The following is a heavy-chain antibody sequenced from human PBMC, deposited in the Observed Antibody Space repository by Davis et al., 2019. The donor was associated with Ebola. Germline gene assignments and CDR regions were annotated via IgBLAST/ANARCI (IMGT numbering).Heavy chain of an antibody. Sequence: SQTLSLTCAISGDSVSSNSAAWNWIRQSPSRGLEWLGRTYYRSKWYNDYAVSVKSRITINPDTSKNQFSLKLSSVTAADTAVYYCASLSGSYPPPYYYYGMDVWGQGTTVTVSS. CDR3: ASLSGSYPPPYYYYGMDV. V-gene: IGHV6-1*01. CDR1: GDSVSSNSAA. J-gene: IGHJ6*02. CDR2: TYYRSKWYN. D-gene: IGHD1-26*01.